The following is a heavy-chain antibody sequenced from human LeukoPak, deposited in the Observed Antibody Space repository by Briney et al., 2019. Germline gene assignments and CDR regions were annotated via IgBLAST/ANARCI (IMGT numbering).Heavy chain of an antibody. J-gene: IGHJ6*03. CDR1: GGSISSYY. CDR2: IYYSGST. D-gene: IGHD3-10*01. CDR3: ASSNGSGYYYYYYMDV. Sequence: SETLSLTCTVSGGSISSYYWSWIRQPPGKGLEWIGYIYYSGSTNYNPSLKSRVTISVDTSKNQFSLKLSSVTAADTAVYCCASSNGSGYYYYYYMDVWGKGTTVTVSS. V-gene: IGHV4-59*01.